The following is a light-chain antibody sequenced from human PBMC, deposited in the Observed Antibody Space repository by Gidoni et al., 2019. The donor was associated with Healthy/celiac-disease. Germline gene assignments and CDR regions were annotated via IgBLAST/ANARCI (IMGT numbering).Light chain of an antibody. CDR1: QAVSNY. CDR2: DAS. V-gene: IGKV1-33*01. Sequence: DIHIIHTPSSLSASVGDRVTITCQASQAVSNYLNWYQQKPGKAPKLLIYDASNLETGVPSRFSGSGSGTDFTFTISSLQPEDIATYYCQQYDNLPITFGQGTRLEIK. J-gene: IGKJ5*01. CDR3: QQYDNLPIT.